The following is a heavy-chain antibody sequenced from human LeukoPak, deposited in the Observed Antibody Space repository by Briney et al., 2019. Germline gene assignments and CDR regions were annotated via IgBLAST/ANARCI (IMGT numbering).Heavy chain of an antibody. D-gene: IGHD1-26*01. Sequence: PGGSLRLSCAASGFTFDDYSMHWVRQAPGKGLEWVSGISWNSGSIGYADSVKGRFTISRDNAKNSLYLQMNSLRAEDTALYYCAKDKSKGELLGALDIWGQGTMVTVSS. CDR1: GFTFDDYS. J-gene: IGHJ3*02. CDR2: ISWNSGSI. V-gene: IGHV3-9*01. CDR3: AKDKSKGELLGALDI.